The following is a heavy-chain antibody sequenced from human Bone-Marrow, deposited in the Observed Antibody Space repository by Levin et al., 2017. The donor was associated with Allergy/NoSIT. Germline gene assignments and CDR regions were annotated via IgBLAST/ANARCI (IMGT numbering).Heavy chain of an antibody. CDR3: ARGPIAAAGFDY. CDR2: ISSSSSYI. V-gene: IGHV3-21*01. CDR1: GFTFSSYS. D-gene: IGHD6-13*01. Sequence: LSLTCAASGFTFSSYSMNWVRQAPGKGLEWVSSISSSSSYIYYADSVKGRFTISRDNAKNSLYLQMNSLRAEDTAVYYCARGPIAAAGFDYWGQGTLVTVSS. J-gene: IGHJ4*02.